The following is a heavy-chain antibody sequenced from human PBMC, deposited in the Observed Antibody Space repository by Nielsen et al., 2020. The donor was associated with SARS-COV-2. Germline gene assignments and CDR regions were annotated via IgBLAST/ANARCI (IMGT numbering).Heavy chain of an antibody. D-gene: IGHD3-16*01. Sequence: SETLSLTCAVSGGSISSGGYSWSWIRQPPGKGLEWIGYIYHSGRTYYNPSLKSRFTISVDRSKNQFSLKLSSVTAADTAVYYCARGGRITFGGADDAFDICGQGTRVTVSS. V-gene: IGHV4-30-2*01. J-gene: IGHJ3*02. CDR2: IYHSGRT. CDR3: ARGGRITFGGADDAFDI. CDR1: GGSISSGGYS.